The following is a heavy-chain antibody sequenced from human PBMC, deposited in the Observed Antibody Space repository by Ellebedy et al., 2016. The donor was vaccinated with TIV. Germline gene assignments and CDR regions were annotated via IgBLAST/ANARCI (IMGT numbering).Heavy chain of an antibody. V-gene: IGHV3-11*01. D-gene: IGHD6-13*01. CDR2: ISYSGDLM. CDR1: GFTFSGYY. J-gene: IGHJ4*02. Sequence: GESLKISCAASGFTFSGYYMSWFRQAPGKGPEWVSYISYSGDLMYYADSVKGRFTTSRDNAENSVYLQMNSLRAEDTAVYYCARLGVIAAAGASDSWGQGTLVIVSS. CDR3: ARLGVIAAAGASDS.